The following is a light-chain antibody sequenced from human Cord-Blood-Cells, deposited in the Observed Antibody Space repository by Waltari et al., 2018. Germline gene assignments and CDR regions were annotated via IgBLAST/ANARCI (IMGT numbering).Light chain of an antibody. CDR1: QSVSSSY. V-gene: IGKV3-20*01. Sequence: EIVSTPSPGTLSLSPGERATLSCRAIQSVSSSYLAWYQQKPGQAPRLLIYGASSRATGIPDRFSGSGSGTDFTLTISRLEPEDFAVYYCQQYGSSPWTFGQGTKVEIK. CDR3: QQYGSSPWT. J-gene: IGKJ1*01. CDR2: GAS.